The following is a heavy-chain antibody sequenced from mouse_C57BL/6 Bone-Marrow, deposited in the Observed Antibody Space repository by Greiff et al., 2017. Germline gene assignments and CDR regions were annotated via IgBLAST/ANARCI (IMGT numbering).Heavy chain of an antibody. CDR3: ASRLRLRFAY. D-gene: IGHD3-2*02. CDR2: ILPGSGST. Sequence: QVQLQQSGAELMQPGASVQLSCKATGYTFTGYWIEWVKQRPGHGLEWIGEILPGSGSTTSNEKFKGKATFTADTSSNTAYMQLSSLTTEDSAIDYCASRLRLRFAYWGQGTLVTVSA. J-gene: IGHJ3*01. CDR1: GYTFTGYW. V-gene: IGHV1-9*01.